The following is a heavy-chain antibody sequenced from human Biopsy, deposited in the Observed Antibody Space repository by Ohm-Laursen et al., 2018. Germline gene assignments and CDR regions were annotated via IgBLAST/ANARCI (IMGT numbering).Heavy chain of an antibody. CDR1: GYTFGNYG. Sequence: SVSVSYKASGYTFGNYGISWVRQAPGQGLERMGWISVYNGNTDYPHKFQGRVTLTTDTSTSTAYMELRSLTSDDTAIYYCARDVVGRGASFFDFWGQGTSVTVSS. CDR3: ARDVVGRGASFFDF. CDR2: ISVYNGNT. D-gene: IGHD1-26*01. V-gene: IGHV1-18*01. J-gene: IGHJ4*02.